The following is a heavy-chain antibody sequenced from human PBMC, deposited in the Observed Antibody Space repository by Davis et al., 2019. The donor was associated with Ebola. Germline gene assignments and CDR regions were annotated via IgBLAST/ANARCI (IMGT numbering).Heavy chain of an antibody. V-gene: IGHV4-59*11. CDR2: MHHGGGA. Sequence: PSETLSLTCSVSGGSITTHFWSWIRQPPGKGLEWIGFMHHGGGANSNPSLKSRVSISIDTSANQVSLKLTSVTAADTAIYYCARDTRPCGDDCYEDTFDMWGPGTLVTVSS. CDR3: ARDTRPCGDDCYEDTFDM. J-gene: IGHJ3*02. D-gene: IGHD2-21*02. CDR1: GGSITTHF.